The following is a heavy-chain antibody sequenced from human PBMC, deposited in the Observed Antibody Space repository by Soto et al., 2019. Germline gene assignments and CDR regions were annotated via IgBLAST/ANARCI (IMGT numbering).Heavy chain of an antibody. Sequence: SETLSLTCSVSGYSIGSGFYWDWIRQPPGKGLEWIGSIYYRGNTYYNPSHNGRITISLDTSTTTAYMELRSLRSDDTAVYYCARVVPGAEAWFGPWGQGTLVTVSS. CDR3: ARVVPGAEAWFGP. D-gene: IGHD2-2*01. J-gene: IGHJ5*02. V-gene: IGHV4-38-2*02. CDR2: IYYRGNT. CDR1: GYSIGSGFY.